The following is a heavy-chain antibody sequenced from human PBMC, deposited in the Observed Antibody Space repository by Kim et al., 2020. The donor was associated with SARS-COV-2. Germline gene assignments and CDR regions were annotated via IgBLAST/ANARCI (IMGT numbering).Heavy chain of an antibody. CDR3: ARDGRGNYGSGNLTPPRH. V-gene: IGHV3-30-3*01. Sequence: GGSLRLSCAASGFTFSSYAMHWVRQAPGKGLEWVAVISYDGSNKYYADSVKGRFTISRDNSKNTLYLQMNSLRAEDTAVYYCARDGRGNYGSGNLTPPRHWGQGTLVTVSS. J-gene: IGHJ1*01. D-gene: IGHD3-10*01. CDR2: ISYDGSNK. CDR1: GFTFSSYA.